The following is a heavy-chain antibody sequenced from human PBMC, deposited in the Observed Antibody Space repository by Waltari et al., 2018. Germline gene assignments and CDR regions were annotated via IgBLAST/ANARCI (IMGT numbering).Heavy chain of an antibody. CDR2: IIPIFGTA. Sequence: QVQLVQSGAEVKKPGSSVKVSCKASGGTFSSYAISWVRQAPGQGLEWMGGIIPIFGTANYAQKFQGRVTITADESTSTAYMELSSLRSEDTAVYYCARGSVVPAAMSYYYYMDVWGKGTTVTVSS. CDR1: GGTFSSYA. V-gene: IGHV1-69*12. J-gene: IGHJ6*03. D-gene: IGHD2-2*01. CDR3: ARGSVVPAAMSYYYYMDV.